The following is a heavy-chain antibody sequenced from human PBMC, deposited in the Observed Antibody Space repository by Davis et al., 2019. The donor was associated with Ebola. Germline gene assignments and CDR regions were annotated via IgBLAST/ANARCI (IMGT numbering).Heavy chain of an antibody. CDR1: GFTFSSYS. V-gene: IGHV3-21*01. Sequence: PGGSLRLSCAASGFTFSSYSMNWVRQAPGKGLEWVSSISSSSSYIYYADSVKGRFTISRDNAKNSLYLQMNSLRAEDTAVYYCARDGVEYSSSSDPYYYYGMDVWGQGTTVTVSS. CDR2: ISSSSSYI. J-gene: IGHJ6*02. D-gene: IGHD6-6*01. CDR3: ARDGVEYSSSSDPYYYYGMDV.